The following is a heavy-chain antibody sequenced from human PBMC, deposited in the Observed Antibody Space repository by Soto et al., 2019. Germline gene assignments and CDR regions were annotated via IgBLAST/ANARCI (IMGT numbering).Heavy chain of an antibody. CDR2: ISSNGGST. J-gene: IGHJ4*02. CDR1: GFTFSSYA. CDR3: AREGYCSSTSCYSFDY. V-gene: IGHV3-64*01. D-gene: IGHD2-2*01. Sequence: EVQLVESGGGLVQPGGSLRLSCAASGFTFSSYAMHWVRQAPGKGLEYVSAISSNGGSTYYANSVKGRFTISRDNSKNTLSLKMGSLRAEDMAVYYCAREGYCSSTSCYSFDYWGQGTLVTVSS.